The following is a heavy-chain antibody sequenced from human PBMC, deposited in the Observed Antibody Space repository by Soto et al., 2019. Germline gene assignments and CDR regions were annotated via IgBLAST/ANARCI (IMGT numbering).Heavy chain of an antibody. Sequence: GGSLRLSCAPAGFTFSSHWMSWVRQAPGKGLEWVANIKQDGSEKYYVDSVKGRFTISRDNAKNSLYLQMNSLRAEDTAVYYCARTTVTTRPLYYYYGMDVWGQGTTVTVSS. CDR2: IKQDGSEK. J-gene: IGHJ6*02. V-gene: IGHV3-7*01. CDR3: ARTTVTTRPLYYYYGMDV. D-gene: IGHD4-4*01. CDR1: GFTFSSHW.